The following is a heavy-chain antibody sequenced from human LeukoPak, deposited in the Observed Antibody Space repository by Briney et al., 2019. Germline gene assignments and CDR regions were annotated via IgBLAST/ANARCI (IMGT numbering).Heavy chain of an antibody. CDR2: ISWNSGSI. CDR3: AKDRDYYGMDV. Sequence: GGSLRLSCAASGFTFDDYAMHWVRQAPGEGLEWVSGISWNSGSIGYADSVKGRFTISRDNAKNSLYLQMNSLRAEDTALYYCAKDRDYYGMDVWGQGTTVTVSS. V-gene: IGHV3-9*01. CDR1: GFTFDDYA. J-gene: IGHJ6*02.